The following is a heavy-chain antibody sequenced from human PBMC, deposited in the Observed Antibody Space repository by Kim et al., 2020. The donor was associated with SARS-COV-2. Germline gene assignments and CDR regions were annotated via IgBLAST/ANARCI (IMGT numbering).Heavy chain of an antibody. D-gene: IGHD6-6*01. J-gene: IGHJ5*02. CDR1: GYTFTSYG. CDR3: ARDIRQYSSSSYKNLISSGWYVGTRWFDP. V-gene: IGHV1-18*01. CDR2: ISAYNGNT. Sequence: ASVKVSCKASGYTFTSYGISWVRQAPGQGLEWMGWISAYNGNTNYAQKLQGRVTMTTDTSTSTAYMELRSLRSDDTAVYYCARDIRQYSSSSYKNLISSGWYVGTRWFDPWGQGTLVTVSS.